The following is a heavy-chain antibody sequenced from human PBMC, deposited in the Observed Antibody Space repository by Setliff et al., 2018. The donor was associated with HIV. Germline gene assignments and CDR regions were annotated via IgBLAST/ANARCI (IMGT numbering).Heavy chain of an antibody. J-gene: IGHJ5*01. CDR1: GGSISGYY. Sequence: SETLSLTCTVSGGSISGYYWSWIRQPPGKGLEWIGYIYYIGSTNFNPSLRSRVTISADTPKNQLSLKLTSVTAADTAVYYCAMLDTSDYFRNNWFDSWGQGTLVTVSS. D-gene: IGHD3-22*01. V-gene: IGHV4-59*08. CDR2: IYYIGST. CDR3: AMLDTSDYFRNNWFDS.